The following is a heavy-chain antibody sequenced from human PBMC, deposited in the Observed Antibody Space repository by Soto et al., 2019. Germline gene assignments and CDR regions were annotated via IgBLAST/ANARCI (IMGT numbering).Heavy chain of an antibody. J-gene: IGHJ6*02. V-gene: IGHV1-18*01. Sequence: QVQLAQSANEVKKPGASVRVSCKAAGYTFIRYGIAWVRQAPGQGLEWMGWISPYNDYTVYAQKFQGRVSMTADTSTRSGYMNLRGLKSGDTAVYYCARGGYYDNSWGKLSHYGLDVWGQGTSVSVSS. CDR1: GYTFIRYG. D-gene: IGHD3-16*01. CDR3: ARGGYYDNSWGKLSHYGLDV. CDR2: ISPYNDYT.